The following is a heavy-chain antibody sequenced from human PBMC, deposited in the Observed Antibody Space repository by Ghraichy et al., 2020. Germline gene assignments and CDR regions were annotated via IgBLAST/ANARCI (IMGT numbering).Heavy chain of an antibody. J-gene: IGHJ5*02. CDR1: GGSITGYY. CDR2: MYFTGTT. D-gene: IGHD1-14*01. V-gene: IGHV4-4*07. CDR3: ARDRRHRVQDTWFDP. Sequence: ETLSLTCTVSGGSITGYYWNWIRQSSGKGLEWVARMYFTGTTNYNPSLKDRVTMSVDASKSQFSLRITSVTAADSGVYYCARDRRHRVQDTWFDPWGQGTLVIVSS.